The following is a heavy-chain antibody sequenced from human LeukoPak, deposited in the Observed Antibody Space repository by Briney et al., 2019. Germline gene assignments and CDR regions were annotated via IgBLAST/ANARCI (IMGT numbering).Heavy chain of an antibody. J-gene: IGHJ4*02. D-gene: IGHD3-10*01. V-gene: IGHV3-23*01. CDR3: AKMAGWFGELLYPPPIDY. CDR1: GFTFSDYY. CDR2: ISGSGGST. Sequence: PGGSLRLSCAASGFTFSDYYMSWVRQAPGKGLEWVSAISGSGGSTYYADSVKGRLTISRDNSKNTLYLQMNSLRAEDTAVYYCAKMAGWFGELLYPPPIDYWGQGTLVTVSS.